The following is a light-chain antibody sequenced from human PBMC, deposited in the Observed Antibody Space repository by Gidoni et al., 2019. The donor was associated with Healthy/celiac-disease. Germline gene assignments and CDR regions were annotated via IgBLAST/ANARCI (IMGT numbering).Light chain of an antibody. J-gene: IGKJ5*01. CDR2: DAS. CDR3: QQRSNWPPFT. V-gene: IGKV3-11*01. Sequence: EIVLTQSPATLSLSPGERATLSCRASQSVSSYLACYQQKPGQAPRLLIYDASNRATGIPARFSGSGSGTDFTLTINSLEPEDFAVYYCQQRSNWPPFTFGQGTRLEIK. CDR1: QSVSSY.